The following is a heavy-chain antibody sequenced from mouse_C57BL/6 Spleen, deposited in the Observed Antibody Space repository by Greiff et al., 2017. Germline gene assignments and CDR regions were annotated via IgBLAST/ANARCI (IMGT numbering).Heavy chain of an antibody. CDR2: IDPETGGT. D-gene: IGHD1-1*01. J-gene: IGHJ4*01. V-gene: IGHV1-15*01. Sequence: VKLQESGAELVRPGASVTLSCKASGYTFTDYEMHWVKQTPVHGLEWIGAIDPETGGTAYNQKFKGKAILTADKSSSTAYMELRSLTSEDSAVYYCTRFITTVSYAMDYWGQGTSVTVSS. CDR3: TRFITTVSYAMDY. CDR1: GYTFTDYE.